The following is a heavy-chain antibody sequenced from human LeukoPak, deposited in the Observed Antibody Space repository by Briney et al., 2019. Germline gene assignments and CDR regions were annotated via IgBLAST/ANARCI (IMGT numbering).Heavy chain of an antibody. D-gene: IGHD5-18*01. J-gene: IGHJ6*04. CDR3: ARGEGGRARYSYGNYYYYYGMDV. V-gene: IGHV3-30*04. Sequence: GGSLRLSCAASGFTFSSYAMHWVRQAPGKGLEWVAVISYDGSNKYYADSVKGRFTISRDNSENTLYLQMNSLRAEDTAVYYCARGEGGRARYSYGNYYYYYGMDVWGKGTTVTVSS. CDR2: ISYDGSNK. CDR1: GFTFSSYA.